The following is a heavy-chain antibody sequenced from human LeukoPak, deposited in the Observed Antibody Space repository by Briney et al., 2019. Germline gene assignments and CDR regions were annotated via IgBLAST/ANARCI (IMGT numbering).Heavy chain of an antibody. CDR3: AKRGVVIRVILVGFHKEAYYFDS. J-gene: IGHJ4*02. CDR1: GITLSNYG. V-gene: IGHV3-23*01. D-gene: IGHD3-22*01. Sequence: GGSLRLSCAVSGITLSNYGMSWVRQAPGKGLEWVAGISGSGGGTNYADSMKGRFTISRDNSRNTLYLQMNSLRAEDTAVYFCAKRGVVIRVILVGFHKEAYYFDSWGRGALVTVSS. CDR2: ISGSGGGT.